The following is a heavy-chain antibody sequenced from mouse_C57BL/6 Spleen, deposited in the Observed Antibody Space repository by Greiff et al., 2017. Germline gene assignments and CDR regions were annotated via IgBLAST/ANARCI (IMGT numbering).Heavy chain of an antibody. CDR2: ISDGGSYT. D-gene: IGHD1-1*01. J-gene: IGHJ2*01. Sequence: EVKLVESGGGLVKPGGSLKLSRAASGFTFSSYAMSWVRQTPEKRLEWVATISDGGSYTYYPDNVKGLFTISRDNAKNNLYLQMSHLKSEDTAMYYCARASVYGSSPYYFDYWGQGTTLTVSS. V-gene: IGHV5-4*03. CDR1: GFTFSSYA. CDR3: ARASVYGSSPYYFDY.